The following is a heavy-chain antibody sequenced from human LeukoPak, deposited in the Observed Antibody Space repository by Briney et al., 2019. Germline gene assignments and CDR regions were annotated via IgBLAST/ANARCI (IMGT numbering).Heavy chain of an antibody. CDR2: IYYSGST. CDR3: ARAVASTVTTANWFGP. V-gene: IGHV4-39*07. J-gene: IGHJ5*02. D-gene: IGHD4-17*01. Sequence: PSETLSLTCTVSGGSISSSSYYWGWIRQPPGKGLEWIGSIYYSGSTYSNPSLKSRVTISVDTSKNQFSLQLSSVTAADTAVYYCARAVASTVTTANWFGPWGQGTLVTVSS. CDR1: GGSISSSSYY.